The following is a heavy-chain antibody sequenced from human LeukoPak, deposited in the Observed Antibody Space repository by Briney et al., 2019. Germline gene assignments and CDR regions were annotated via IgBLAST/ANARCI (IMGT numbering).Heavy chain of an antibody. CDR3: ARDSSSIIGTTLHFDY. Sequence: ASVSVSCKASGYSFISYGISWVRQAPGQGLEWMGWISAYNGNTKCEQKFQGRVTMTTDTSTSTAYMELRSLRSDDTAVYYCARDSSSIIGTTLHFDYWGQGTLVTVSS. D-gene: IGHD1-7*01. J-gene: IGHJ4*02. CDR1: GYSFISYG. CDR2: ISAYNGNT. V-gene: IGHV1-18*04.